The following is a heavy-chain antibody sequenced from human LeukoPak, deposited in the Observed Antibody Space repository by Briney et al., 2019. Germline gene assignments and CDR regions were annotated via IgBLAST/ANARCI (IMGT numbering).Heavy chain of an antibody. CDR2: IYGGST. V-gene: IGHV4-39*07. J-gene: IGHJ2*01. CDR3: ARVYYSSSYDYWYFDL. CDR1: GGSINSSSYY. D-gene: IGHD6-13*01. Sequence: SETLSLTCAVSGGSINSSSYYWGWIRQPPGKGLEWIGSIYGGSTYYNPSLKSRVTISVDMSKNQFSLKLSSVTAADTAVYYCARVYYSSSYDYWYFDLWGRGTLVTVSS.